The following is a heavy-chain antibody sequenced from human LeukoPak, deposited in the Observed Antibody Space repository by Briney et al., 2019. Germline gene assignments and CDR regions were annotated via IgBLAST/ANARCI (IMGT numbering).Heavy chain of an antibody. J-gene: IGHJ4*02. V-gene: IGHV3-23*01. Sequence: PGGSLRLSCAASGFTFSSYAMSWVREAPGKGLEWVSAISGSGGSTYYADSVKGRFTISRDNSKNTLYLQMNSLRAEDTAVYYCAKAVYYYGSGSFDYWGQGTLVTVSS. D-gene: IGHD3-10*01. CDR2: ISGSGGST. CDR1: GFTFSSYA. CDR3: AKAVYYYGSGSFDY.